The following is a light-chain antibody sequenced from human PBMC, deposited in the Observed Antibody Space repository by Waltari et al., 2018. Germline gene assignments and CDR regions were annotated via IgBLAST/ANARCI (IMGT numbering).Light chain of an antibody. V-gene: IGLV3-19*01. Sequence: SSELTQDPAVSVALGQTVRITCQGDSLRSYYASWYQQKPGQAPVLVIYGKNNRPSGSPARFSGSSSGNTASLTITGAQAEDEADYYCNSRDSSGNHIVFGTGTKVTVL. CDR1: SLRSYY. J-gene: IGLJ1*01. CDR2: GKN. CDR3: NSRDSSGNHIV.